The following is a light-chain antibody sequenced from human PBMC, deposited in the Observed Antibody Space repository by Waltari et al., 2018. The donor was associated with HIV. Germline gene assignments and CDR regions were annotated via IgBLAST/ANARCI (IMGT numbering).Light chain of an antibody. CDR2: DVS. V-gene: IGLV2-11*01. CDR3: CSYAGSYTMV. Sequence: QSALTQPRSVSGSPGQSVTISCTGSSSDVGGYKFVSWYQQHPGKAPKVIIHDVSERPSGVPDRFSGSKSGNTASLTISGLQAEDDADYYGCSYAGSYTMVFGGGTKLTVL. J-gene: IGLJ2*01. CDR1: SSDVGGYKF.